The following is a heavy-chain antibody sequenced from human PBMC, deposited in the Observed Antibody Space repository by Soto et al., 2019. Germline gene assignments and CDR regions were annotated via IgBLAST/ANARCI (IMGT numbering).Heavy chain of an antibody. CDR2: INAGNGNT. J-gene: IGHJ4*02. Sequence: ASVKVSCKASGYTLSNYAMHWVRQAPGQRLEWMGWINAGNGNTKYSQKFQGRVTITRDTSASTAYMELSSLRSEDTAVYYCARDYLVVPHRVIDYWGQGTLVTVSS. D-gene: IGHD2-2*01. CDR1: GYTLSNYA. CDR3: ARDYLVVPHRVIDY. V-gene: IGHV1-3*01.